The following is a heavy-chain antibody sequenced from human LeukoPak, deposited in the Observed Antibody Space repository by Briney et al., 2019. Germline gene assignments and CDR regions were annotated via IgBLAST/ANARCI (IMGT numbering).Heavy chain of an antibody. Sequence: ASVKVSCTASGGTFSSYAISWVRQAPGQGLEWMGRIIPIFGIANYAQKFQGRVTITADKSTSTAYMELSSLRSEDTAVYYCARGYYYDSSGYSASGMSLDYWGQGTLVTVSS. CDR2: IIPIFGIA. CDR3: ARGYYYDSSGYSASGMSLDY. CDR1: GGTFSSYA. V-gene: IGHV1-69*04. J-gene: IGHJ4*02. D-gene: IGHD3-22*01.